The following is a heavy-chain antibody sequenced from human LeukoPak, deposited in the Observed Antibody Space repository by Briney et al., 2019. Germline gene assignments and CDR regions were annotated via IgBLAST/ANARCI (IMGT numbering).Heavy chain of an antibody. CDR3: AKGSRRLWLKSYFDY. D-gene: IGHD5-18*01. CDR1: GFTFSSYA. V-gene: IGHV3-23*01. Sequence: GGSLRLSCAVSGFTFSSYAMGWVRQAPGKGLEWVSGISGSGGSTYYVDSVKGRFTISRDNSKNTLYLQMNSLRAEDTAVYYCAKGSRRLWLKSYFDYWGQGTLVTVSS. CDR2: ISGSGGST. J-gene: IGHJ4*02.